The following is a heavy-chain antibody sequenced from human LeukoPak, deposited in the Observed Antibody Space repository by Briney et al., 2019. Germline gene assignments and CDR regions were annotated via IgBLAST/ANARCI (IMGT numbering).Heavy chain of an antibody. CDR3: ARDYYGDYVGPDRSPHNLNYYYYYGMDV. D-gene: IGHD4-17*01. CDR2: IIPILGIA. V-gene: IGHV1-69*04. J-gene: IGHJ6*02. CDR1: GGTFSSYA. Sequence: GASVKVSCKASGGTFSSYAISWVRQAPGQGLEWMGRIIPILGIANYAQKFQGRVTITADKSTSTAYMELSSLRSEDTAVYYCARDYYGDYVGPDRSPHNLNYYYYYGMDVWGQGTTVTVSS.